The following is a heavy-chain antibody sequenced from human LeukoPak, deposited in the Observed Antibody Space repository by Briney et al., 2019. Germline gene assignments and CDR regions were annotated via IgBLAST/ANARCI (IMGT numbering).Heavy chain of an antibody. D-gene: IGHD3-22*01. CDR2: ISSSGSTI. Sequence: GGSLRLSCAASGFTFSSYEMNWVRQAPGKGLEWVSYISSSGSTIYYADSVKGRFTISRDNAKNSLYLQMNRLRAGDTAVYYCARRGYYDSSGYDYWGQGTLVTVSS. CDR3: ARRGYYDSSGYDY. V-gene: IGHV3-48*03. J-gene: IGHJ4*02. CDR1: GFTFSSYE.